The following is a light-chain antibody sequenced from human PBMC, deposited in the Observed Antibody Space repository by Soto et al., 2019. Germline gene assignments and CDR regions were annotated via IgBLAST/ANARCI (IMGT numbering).Light chain of an antibody. V-gene: IGKV2-28*01. CDR2: LGS. CDR3: MQALHTYT. J-gene: IGKJ2*01. Sequence: DIVMTQSPLSLPVTPGEPASISCRSSQSLLHSNGYNYLDWYLQKPGQSPQLLIYLGSNRASGVPDRFSGSGSGTDFTLKIRRVEAEDVGVYYCMQALHTYTFGQGTKLEIK. CDR1: QSLLHSNGYNY.